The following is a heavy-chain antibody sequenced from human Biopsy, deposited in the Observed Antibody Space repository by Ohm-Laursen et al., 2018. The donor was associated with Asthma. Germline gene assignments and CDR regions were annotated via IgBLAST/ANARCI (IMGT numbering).Heavy chain of an antibody. CDR2: FDIEDGEA. V-gene: IGHV1-24*01. CDR1: GDTLTERS. Sequence: ASVKVSCKVSGDTLTERSIHWVRQAPGKGLEWMGGFDIEDGEASYAQKFKGRVTLTEDPSTDTVYMEVSSLRSDDTAVYYCAKDLWNPQKDYDYWGQGTLVTVPS. J-gene: IGHJ4*02. D-gene: IGHD1-1*01. CDR3: AKDLWNPQKDYDY.